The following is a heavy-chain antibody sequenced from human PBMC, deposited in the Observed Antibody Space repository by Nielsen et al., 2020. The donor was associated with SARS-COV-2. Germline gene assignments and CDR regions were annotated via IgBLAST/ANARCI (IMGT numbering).Heavy chain of an antibody. Sequence: ASVKVSCKASGYTFTSYYMHWVRQAPGQGLEWMGIINPSGGSTSYAQKFQGRVTMTRDTSISTAYMELSRLRSDDTAVYYCARGILTSGSYYYYYGMDVWGQGTTVTVSS. D-gene: IGHD1-26*01. CDR1: GYTFTSYY. J-gene: IGHJ6*02. CDR3: ARGILTSGSYYYYYGMDV. V-gene: IGHV1-46*01. CDR2: INPSGGST.